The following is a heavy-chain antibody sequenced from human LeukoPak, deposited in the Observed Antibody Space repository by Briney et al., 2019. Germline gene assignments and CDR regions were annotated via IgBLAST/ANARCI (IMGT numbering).Heavy chain of an antibody. D-gene: IGHD3-10*01. CDR1: GYTFTSYY. CDR3: ARGDRWVTVVRGVIKHWFDP. J-gene: IGHJ5*02. CDR2: INPNSGGT. V-gene: IGHV1-2*02. Sequence: ASVRVSCKASGYTFTSYYMHWVRQATGQGLEWMGWINPNSGGTNYAQKFQGRVTMTRDTSISTAYMELSRLRSDDTAVYYCARGDRWVTVVRGVIKHWFDPWGQGTLVAVSS.